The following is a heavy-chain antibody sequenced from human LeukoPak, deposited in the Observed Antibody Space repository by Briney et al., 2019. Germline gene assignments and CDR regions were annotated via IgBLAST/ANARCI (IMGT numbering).Heavy chain of an antibody. Sequence: GGSLRLSCAASGFTFSGSAMHWVRQASGKGLEWVGRIRSKANSYATAYAASVKGMLTISRDTSKNTTYLQRNSLKTEDTAVYYCTIGPSSIAARLFCGQGTLVTVSS. CDR1: GFTFSGSA. J-gene: IGHJ4*02. D-gene: IGHD6-6*01. CDR2: IRSKANSYAT. CDR3: TIGPSSIAARLF. V-gene: IGHV3-73*01.